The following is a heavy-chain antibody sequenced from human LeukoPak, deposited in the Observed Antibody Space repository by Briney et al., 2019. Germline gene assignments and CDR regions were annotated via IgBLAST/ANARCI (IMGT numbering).Heavy chain of an antibody. CDR3: ARVLRNGYSYALDAFDI. CDR2: ISTSSSYI. V-gene: IGHV3-21*01. D-gene: IGHD5-18*01. J-gene: IGHJ3*02. Sequence: GGSLRLSCAASGFTFSSYNMNWVRQAPGKGLEWVSSISTSSSYIYYADSVKGRFTISRDNAKNSLYLQMNSLRAGDTAVYYCARVLRNGYSYALDAFDIWGQGTMVTVSS. CDR1: GFTFSSYN.